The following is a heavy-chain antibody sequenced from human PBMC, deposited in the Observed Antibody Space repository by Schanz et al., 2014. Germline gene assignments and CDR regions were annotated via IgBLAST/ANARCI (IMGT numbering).Heavy chain of an antibody. CDR1: GGSISSFY. CDR2: IYTSGST. V-gene: IGHV4-4*07. D-gene: IGHD3-3*01. Sequence: QVQLQESGPGLVKFSETLSLTCTVSGGSISSFYWGWIRQPAGKGLEWIGRIYTSGSTNYNPSLTSPVTVSRDTSKNQFSLKLSSVTAADTAVYYCARYGFRKFGVVYGLAVWGQGTTVTVS. CDR3: ARYGFRKFGVVYGLAV. J-gene: IGHJ6*02.